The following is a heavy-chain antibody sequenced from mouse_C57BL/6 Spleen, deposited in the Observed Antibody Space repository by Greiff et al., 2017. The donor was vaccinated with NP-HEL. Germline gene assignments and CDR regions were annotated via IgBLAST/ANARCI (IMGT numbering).Heavy chain of an antibody. Sequence: EVKLMESGGGLVKPGGSLKLSCAASGFTFSDYGMHWVRQAPEKGLEWVAYISSGSSTIYYADTVKGRFTISRDNAKNTLFLQMTSLRSEDTAMYYCARCGSYYYAMDYWGQGTSVTVSS. J-gene: IGHJ4*01. CDR1: GFTFSDYG. D-gene: IGHD1-1*02. V-gene: IGHV5-17*01. CDR2: ISSGSSTI. CDR3: ARCGSYYYAMDY.